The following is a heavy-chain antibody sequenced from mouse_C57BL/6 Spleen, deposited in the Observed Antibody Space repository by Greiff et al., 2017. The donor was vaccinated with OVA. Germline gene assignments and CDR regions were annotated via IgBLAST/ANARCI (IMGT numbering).Heavy chain of an antibody. J-gene: IGHJ1*03. Sequence: VQLQQSGAELVKPGASVKLSCKASGYTFTSYWMHWVKQRPGQGLEWIGMIHPNSGSTNYNEKFKSKATLTVDKSSSTAYMQLSSLTSEDSAVYYCARGSLNWYFDVWGTGTTVTVSS. CDR3: ARGSLNWYFDV. CDR2: IHPNSGST. V-gene: IGHV1-64*01. CDR1: GYTFTSYW.